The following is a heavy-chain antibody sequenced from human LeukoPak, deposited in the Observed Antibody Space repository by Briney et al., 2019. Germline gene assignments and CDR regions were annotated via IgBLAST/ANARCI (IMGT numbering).Heavy chain of an antibody. J-gene: IGHJ4*02. CDR2: IYHSGTT. D-gene: IGHD6-6*01. V-gene: IGHV4-4*02. CDR1: GFTFSYYG. CDR3: ARSKGDSSSRYFDD. Sequence: GSLRLSCAASGFTFSYYGMSWVRQAPGKGLEWIGEIYHSGTTNYNPSLKSRVTLSVDKSKNQLSLKLSSVTAADTAVYYCARSKGDSSSRYFDDWGQGTLLTVSS.